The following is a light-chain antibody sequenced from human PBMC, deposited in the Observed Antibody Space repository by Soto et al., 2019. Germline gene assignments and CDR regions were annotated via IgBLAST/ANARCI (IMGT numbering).Light chain of an antibody. J-gene: IGKJ1*01. CDR1: HDIRNY. Sequence: DVQMTQSPSSLSASVGDRVTITCRASHDIRNYLAWYQHESGKVPKLLIYAASTLQSGAPSRFSGSGYVTDFTLTISSLQPEDVATYYCQKYDTARTFGHGTKVEI. CDR3: QKYDTART. CDR2: AAS. V-gene: IGKV1-27*01.